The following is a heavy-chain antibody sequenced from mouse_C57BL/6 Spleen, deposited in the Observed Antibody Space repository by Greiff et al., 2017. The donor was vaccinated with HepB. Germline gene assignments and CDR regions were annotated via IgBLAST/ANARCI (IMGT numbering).Heavy chain of an antibody. V-gene: IGHV1-26*01. CDR3: ARSLDAMDY. CDR2: INPNNGGT. CDR1: GYTFTDYY. Sequence: EVQLQQSGPELVKPGASVKISCKASGYTFTDYYMNWVKQSHGKSLEWIGDINPNNGGTSYNQKFKGKATLTVDKSSSTAYLELRSLTSEDSAVYYGARSLDAMDYWGKGTSVTVSS. J-gene: IGHJ4*01. D-gene: IGHD3-3*01.